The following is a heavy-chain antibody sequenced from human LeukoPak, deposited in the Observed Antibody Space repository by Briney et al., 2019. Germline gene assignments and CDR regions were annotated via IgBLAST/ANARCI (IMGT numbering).Heavy chain of an antibody. V-gene: IGHV1-2*02. Sequence: PMASVKVSCKASGYTFTGYYMHWVRQAPGQGLEWMGWINPDSGGTNYAQKFQGRVTMTRDTSISTAYMELSRLRSDDTAVYYCARDPLFYYYMDVWGKGTTVTVSS. CDR3: ARDPLFYYYMDV. CDR2: INPDSGGT. J-gene: IGHJ6*03. CDR1: GYTFTGYY.